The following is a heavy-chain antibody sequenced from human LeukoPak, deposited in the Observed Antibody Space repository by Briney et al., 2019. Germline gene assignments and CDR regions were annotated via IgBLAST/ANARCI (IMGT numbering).Heavy chain of an antibody. D-gene: IGHD6-13*01. CDR3: AKLLPPYSSSWYEPDY. CDR2: ISGSGGST. Sequence: GRSLRLSCAASGFTFSSYAMSWVRQAPGKGLEWVSAISGSGGSTYYADSVKGRFTISRDNSKNTLYLQMNSLRAEDTAVYYCAKLLPPYSSSWYEPDYWGQGTLVTVSS. J-gene: IGHJ4*02. CDR1: GFTFSSYA. V-gene: IGHV3-23*01.